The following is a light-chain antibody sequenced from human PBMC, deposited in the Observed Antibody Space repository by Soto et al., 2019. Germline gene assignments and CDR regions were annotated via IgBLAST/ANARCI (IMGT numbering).Light chain of an antibody. Sequence: EIVLTQSPGTLSLSPGERATLSCRASQSVSSIYLAWYQQKPGQAPRLLIYGASTRATGIPARFSGSGSGTEFTLTISSLQSEEFEVYYCQQYNNWPITVGQGTRLEIK. CDR2: GAS. V-gene: IGKV3-15*01. J-gene: IGKJ5*01. CDR3: QQYNNWPIT. CDR1: QSVSSIY.